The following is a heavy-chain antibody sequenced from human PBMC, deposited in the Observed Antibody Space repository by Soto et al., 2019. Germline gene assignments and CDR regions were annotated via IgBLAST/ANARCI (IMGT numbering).Heavy chain of an antibody. CDR3: ARSAQWDGFDP. CDR1: AGSISTINYY. J-gene: IGHJ3*01. Sequence: QVQLQEPGPGLVRPSQTLSLTCTVSAGSISTINYYWSWIRQHPEKGLEWIGYISYSGSTFYHSSLKSRVTISLDTSKKQFSLTLTSVTAADTAVYYCARSAQWDGFDPWGQGTMGTVSS. D-gene: IGHD2-8*01. CDR2: ISYSGST. V-gene: IGHV4-31*03.